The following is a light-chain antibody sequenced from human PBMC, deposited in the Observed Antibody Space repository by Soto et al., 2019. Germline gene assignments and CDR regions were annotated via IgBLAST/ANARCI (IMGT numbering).Light chain of an antibody. CDR1: SSNIGNNY. Sequence: QAVVTQPPSASGTPGQRVTISCSGSSSNIGNNYVHWYQQLPGTAPKLLIYRNNQRPSGVPDRVSGSKSGTSASLAISGLRSGDEADYYCAAWDDSLSGVVFGGGTKVTVL. CDR2: RNN. CDR3: AAWDDSLSGVV. V-gene: IGLV1-47*01. J-gene: IGLJ2*01.